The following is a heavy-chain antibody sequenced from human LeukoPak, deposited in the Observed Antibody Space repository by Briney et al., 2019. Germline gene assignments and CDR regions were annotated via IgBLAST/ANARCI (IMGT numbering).Heavy chain of an antibody. D-gene: IGHD3/OR15-3a*01. V-gene: IGHV4-4*07. Sequence: RASETLSLTCTVSGGSIDTYFWTWIRQPAGKGLEWIGRVYSSGSTDSNPSFKSRVTMSVDTSRNQFSLKLISVSAADTAVYYCARRGDSHDFWGQGTLVTVSS. CDR2: VYSSGST. CDR1: GGSIDTYF. CDR3: ARRGDSHDF. J-gene: IGHJ4*02.